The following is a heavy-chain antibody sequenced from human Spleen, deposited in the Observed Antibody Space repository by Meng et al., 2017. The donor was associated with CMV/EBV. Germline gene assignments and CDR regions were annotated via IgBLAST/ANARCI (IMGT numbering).Heavy chain of an antibody. CDR1: GGSFSGYY. Sequence: QVQLQQWDARLLKPSETLSLTCAVYGGSFSGYYWSWIRQPPGKGLEWIGEINHSGSTNYNPSLKSRVTISVDTSKNQFSLKLSSVTAADTAVYYCARILWFGELQYYFDYWGQGTLVTVSS. D-gene: IGHD3-10*01. CDR2: INHSGST. CDR3: ARILWFGELQYYFDY. V-gene: IGHV4-34*01. J-gene: IGHJ4*02.